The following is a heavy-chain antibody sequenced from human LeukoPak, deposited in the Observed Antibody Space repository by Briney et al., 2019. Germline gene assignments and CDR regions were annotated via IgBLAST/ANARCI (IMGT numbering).Heavy chain of an antibody. CDR3: ASTYYYDSSGLGYFDY. V-gene: IGHV4-34*01. Sequence: PSETLSLTCAVYGGSFSGYYWSWIRQPPGKGLEWIGEINHSGSTNYNPSLKSRVTISVDTSKNQFSLKLSSVTAADTAVYYCASTYYYDSSGLGYFDYWGQGTLVTVSS. CDR1: GGSFSGYY. J-gene: IGHJ4*02. CDR2: INHSGST. D-gene: IGHD3-22*01.